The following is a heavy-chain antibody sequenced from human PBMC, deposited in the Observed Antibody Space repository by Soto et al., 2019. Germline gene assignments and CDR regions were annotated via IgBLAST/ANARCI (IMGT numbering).Heavy chain of an antibody. CDR2: IRSQAKSYET. CDR1: GFTFSGSA. D-gene: IGHD2-15*01. J-gene: IGHJ3*02. V-gene: IGHV3-73*02. Sequence: EVQLVESGGGLVQPGESLKLSCAASGFTFSGSAMQWVRQPSGKGLEWVGRIRSQAKSYETAYAASVKGRFTISRDDSSNTAYLQMNSLKIEDTAVYYCARLPESFPVGSAFDIWGQGTIVTVSS. CDR3: ARLPESFPVGSAFDI.